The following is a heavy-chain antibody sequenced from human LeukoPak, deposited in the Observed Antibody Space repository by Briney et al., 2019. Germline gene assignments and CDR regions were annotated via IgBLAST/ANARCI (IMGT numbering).Heavy chain of an antibody. CDR3: ARIATLYGDYAYYYYMDV. V-gene: IGHV4-4*07. CDR1: GGSISSYY. D-gene: IGHD4-17*01. CDR2: IYTSGST. Sequence: SETLSLTCTVSGGSISSYYWSWLRQPAGKGLEWIGRIYTSGSTNYNPSLKSRVTMSVDTFKNQFSLKLSSVTAADTAVYYCARIATLYGDYAYYYYMDVWGKGATVTVSS. J-gene: IGHJ6*03.